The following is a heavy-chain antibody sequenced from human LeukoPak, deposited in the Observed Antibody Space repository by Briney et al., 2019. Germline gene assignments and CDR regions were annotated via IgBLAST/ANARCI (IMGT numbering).Heavy chain of an antibody. CDR3: ARIPSPCGGDCYSRSRYYYYYGMDV. Sequence: PSETLSLTCTVSGGSISSYYWSWIRQPPGKGLEWIAYIYYSGSTNYNPSLKSRVTISVDTSKNQFSLKLSSVTAADTAVYYCARIPSPCGGDCYSRSRYYYYYGMDVWGQGTTVTVSS. D-gene: IGHD2-21*02. V-gene: IGHV4-59*12. J-gene: IGHJ6*02. CDR1: GGSISSYY. CDR2: IYYSGST.